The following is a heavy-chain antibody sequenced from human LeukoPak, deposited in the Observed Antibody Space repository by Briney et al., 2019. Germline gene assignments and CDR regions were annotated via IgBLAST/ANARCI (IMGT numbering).Heavy chain of an antibody. J-gene: IGHJ6*03. D-gene: IGHD3-9*01. Sequence: ASVKVSCKASGYTFTGYYMHWVRQAPGQGLEWMGWINPNSGGTNYAQKFQGRVTMTRDMSTSTVYMELSSLRSEDTAVYYCARDPGNYDILTGYQYYYYYMDVWGKGTTVTVSS. CDR2: INPNSGGT. CDR1: GYTFTGYY. CDR3: ARDPGNYDILTGYQYYYYYMDV. V-gene: IGHV1-2*02.